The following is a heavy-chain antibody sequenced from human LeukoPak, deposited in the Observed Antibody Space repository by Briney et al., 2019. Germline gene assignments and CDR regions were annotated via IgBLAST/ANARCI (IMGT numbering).Heavy chain of an antibody. CDR1: GYTFNTDY. CDR2: IKSRGGST. V-gene: IGHV1-46*02. CDR3: ARDRESSGFFSYYYGMDV. D-gene: IGHD6-19*01. Sequence: ASVKVSCKKSGYTFNTDYFHWVRQAPGQGLEWMGLIKSRGGSTTYAQKFQGRVTMTTDTSTSTVYMDLSSLTYEDTAVYYCARDRESSGFFSYYYGMDVWGQGTTVTVSS. J-gene: IGHJ6*02.